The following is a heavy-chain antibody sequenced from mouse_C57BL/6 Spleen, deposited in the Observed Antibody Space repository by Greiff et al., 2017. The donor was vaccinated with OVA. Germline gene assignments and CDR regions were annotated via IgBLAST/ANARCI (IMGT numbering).Heavy chain of an antibody. D-gene: IGHD2-3*01. V-gene: IGHV1-55*01. J-gene: IGHJ2*01. CDR2: IYPGSGST. CDR1: GYTFTSYW. Sequence: QVHVKQPGAELVKPGASVKMSCKASGYTFTSYWITWVKQRPGQGLEWIGDIYPGSGSTNYNEKFKSKATLTVDTSSSTAYMQRSSLTSEDSAVYYCARGGDGCSYWGQGTTLTVSS. CDR3: ARGGDGCSY.